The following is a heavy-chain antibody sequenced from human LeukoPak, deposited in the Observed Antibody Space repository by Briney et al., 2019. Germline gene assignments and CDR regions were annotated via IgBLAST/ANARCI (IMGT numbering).Heavy chain of an antibody. CDR1: GYSISSGYY. Sequence: SETLSLTCAVSGYSISSGYYWGWIRQPPGKGLEWIGSIYHSGSTYYNPSLKSRVTISVDTSKNQFSLKLSSVTAADTAVYYCARDRGGSGWYDAFDIWGQGTMVTVSS. CDR2: IYHSGST. CDR3: ARDRGGSGWYDAFDI. D-gene: IGHD6-19*01. V-gene: IGHV4-38-2*02. J-gene: IGHJ3*02.